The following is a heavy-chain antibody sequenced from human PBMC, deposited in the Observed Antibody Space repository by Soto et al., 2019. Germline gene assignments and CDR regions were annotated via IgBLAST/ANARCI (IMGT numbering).Heavy chain of an antibody. D-gene: IGHD3-10*01. V-gene: IGHV4-59*01. J-gene: IGHJ4*02. CDR2: IYYSGST. Sequence: QVQLQESGPGLVKPSETLSLTCTVSGGSISSYYWSWIRQPPGTGLEWVGYIYYSGSTNYNPSLKRRVTISVDTSKNQFSLKLSSVTAADTAVYYGAREGGSGSYPDYWGQGTLVTVSS. CDR1: GGSISSYY. CDR3: AREGGSGSYPDY.